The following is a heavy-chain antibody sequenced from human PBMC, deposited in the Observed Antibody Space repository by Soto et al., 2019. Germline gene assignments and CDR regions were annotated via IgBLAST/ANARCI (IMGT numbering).Heavy chain of an antibody. V-gene: IGHV1-18*04. D-gene: IGHD3-3*01. CDR2: ISTYNGNT. CDR3: ARVMTTFGVVSKGPDH. Sequence: QVQLVQSGDEVKKPGASVKVSCKASGYPFTTYGITWVRQAPGQGLECMGWISTYNGNTNYAQSLQGRVTMTRETSSTTAYMELRSLRSDDTAVYYCARVMTTFGVVSKGPDHWGQGTLVTVSS. CDR1: GYPFTTYG. J-gene: IGHJ4*02.